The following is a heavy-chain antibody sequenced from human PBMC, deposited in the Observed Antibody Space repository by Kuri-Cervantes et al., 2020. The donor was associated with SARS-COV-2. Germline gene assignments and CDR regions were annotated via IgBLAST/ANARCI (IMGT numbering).Heavy chain of an antibody. Sequence: LSLTCAASGFTFSDYYMSWIRQAPGKGLEWVAFIRYDGSNKYYADSVKGRFTISRDNSKNTLYLQMNSLRAEDTAVYYCAKDFWSGYYYFDYWGQGTLVTVSS. CDR1: GFTFSDYY. J-gene: IGHJ4*02. D-gene: IGHD3-3*01. V-gene: IGHV3-30*02. CDR2: IRYDGSNK. CDR3: AKDFWSGYYYFDY.